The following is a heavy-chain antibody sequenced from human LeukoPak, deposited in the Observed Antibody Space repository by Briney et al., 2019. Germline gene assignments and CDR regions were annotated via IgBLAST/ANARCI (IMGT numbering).Heavy chain of an antibody. CDR1: XYTXTSYG. CDR3: ARDHVGGIAAAATARY. Sequence: KAXXYTXTSYGISWVRQAPGQGLEWMGWISAYNGNTNYAQKLQGRVTMTTDTSTSTAYMELRSLRSDDTAVYYCARDHVGGIAAAATARYWGQGTLVTVSS. CDR2: ISAYNGNT. V-gene: IGHV1-18*04. J-gene: IGHJ4*02. D-gene: IGHD6-13*01.